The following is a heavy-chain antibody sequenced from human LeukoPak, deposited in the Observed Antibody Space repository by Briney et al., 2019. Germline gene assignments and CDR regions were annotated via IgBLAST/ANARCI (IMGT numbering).Heavy chain of an antibody. J-gene: IGHJ6*02. CDR3: AREGGIAAAGTQYYYYGMDV. CDR2: ISSSSSYT. D-gene: IGHD6-13*01. Sequence: GGSLRLSCAASGFTFSDYYMSWIRQAPGKGLEWVSYISSSSSYTNYADSVKGRFTISRDNAKNSLYLQMNSLRAEDTAVYYCAREGGIAAAGTQYYYYGMDVWGQGTTVTVSS. CDR1: GFTFSDYY. V-gene: IGHV3-11*05.